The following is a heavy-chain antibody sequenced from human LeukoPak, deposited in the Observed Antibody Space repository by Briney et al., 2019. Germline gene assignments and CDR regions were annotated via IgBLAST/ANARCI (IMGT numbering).Heavy chain of an antibody. CDR1: GVTFSSYA. CDR3: AKDQYRYYGSGSPRWFDP. D-gene: IGHD3-10*01. CDR2: ITGSGDNS. V-gene: IGHV3-23*01. J-gene: IGHJ5*02. Sequence: GGSLRLACVASGVTFSSYAMSWVRQAPGKGLEWVSAITGSGDNSYYQGSVRGRFNVSRDNSRNTLYLQMNSLRDEDTAVYYCAKDQYRYYGSGSPRWFDPWVQGTLVTVSS.